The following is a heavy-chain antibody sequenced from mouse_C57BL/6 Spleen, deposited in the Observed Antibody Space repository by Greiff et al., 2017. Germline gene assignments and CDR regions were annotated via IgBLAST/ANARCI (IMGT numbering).Heavy chain of an antibody. CDR1: GYTFTSYW. D-gene: IGHD3-2*02. CDR3: ATAQATIAY. V-gene: IGHV1-61*01. Sequence: VQLQQPGAELVRPGSSVKLSCKASGYTFTSYWMDWVKQRPGQGLEWIGNIYPSDSETHYNQKFEDKATLTVDKSSSTAYMQLSSLTSEDSAVYYCATAQATIAYWGQGTLVTVSA. J-gene: IGHJ3*01. CDR2: IYPSDSET.